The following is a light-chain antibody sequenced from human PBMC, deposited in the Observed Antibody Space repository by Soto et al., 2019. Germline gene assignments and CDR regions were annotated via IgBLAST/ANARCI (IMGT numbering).Light chain of an antibody. V-gene: IGLV2-14*01. CDR1: MRDVGAYNL. Sequence: SALAQPASVSGSPGQSITISCAGTMRDVGAYNLVSWYQQHPGRAPQLIIYEVRNRPSGISFRFSGSKSGNTASLTISGLQAEDEADYYCSSYTSKSSLIFGGGTKVTV. J-gene: IGLJ2*01. CDR3: SSYTSKSSLI. CDR2: EVR.